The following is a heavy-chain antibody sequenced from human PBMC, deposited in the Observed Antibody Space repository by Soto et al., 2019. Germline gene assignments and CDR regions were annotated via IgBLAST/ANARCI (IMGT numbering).Heavy chain of an antibody. D-gene: IGHD3-10*01. CDR2: ISGSGVST. CDR1: GFTFSSYA. Sequence: GGSLRLSCAASGFTFSSYAMSWVRQAPGKGLEWVSAISGSGVSTYYADSVKGRFTISRDNSKNTLYLQMNSLRAEDMDVDYCANDGQRLLWCGELFPYDAFDIWGQGTMVTVSS. CDR3: ANDGQRLLWCGELFPYDAFDI. J-gene: IGHJ3*02. V-gene: IGHV3-23*01.